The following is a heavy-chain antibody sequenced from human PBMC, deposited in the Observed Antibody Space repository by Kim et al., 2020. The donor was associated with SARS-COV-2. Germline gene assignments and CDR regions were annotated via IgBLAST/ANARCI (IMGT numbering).Heavy chain of an antibody. CDR1: GFTLSIYS. V-gene: IGHV3-48*04. J-gene: IGHJ3*02. Sequence: GGSLRLSCATSGFTLSIYSMNWVRQSPGKGLEWVSHISGSGTITRHADSVRGRLTISRDNAKNSLFLQMNGLRAEDTAVYYCVRENHWAFDIWGQGTMVTVSS. CDR2: ISGSGTIT. CDR3: VRENHWAFDI.